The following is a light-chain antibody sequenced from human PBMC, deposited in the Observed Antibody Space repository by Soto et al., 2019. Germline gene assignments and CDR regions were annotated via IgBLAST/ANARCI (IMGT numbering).Light chain of an antibody. V-gene: IGLV2-11*01. CDR2: DVS. CDR3: CSYAGSYTYV. J-gene: IGLJ1*01. CDR1: SSDVGGYNY. Sequence: QSALTQPRSVSGSPGQSVTISCTGTSSDVGGYNYVSWYQQHPGKAPKLMIFDVSKRPSGVPDRFSGSKSANTASLTISGLQAEDEADYYCCSYAGSYTYVFGTGT.